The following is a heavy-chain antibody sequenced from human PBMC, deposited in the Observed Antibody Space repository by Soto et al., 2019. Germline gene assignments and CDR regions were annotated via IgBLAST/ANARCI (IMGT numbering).Heavy chain of an antibody. D-gene: IGHD5-12*01. V-gene: IGHV5-51*01. Sequence: GESLKISCKGSGYSFTTYWLAWVRQMPGKGLEYMGITYPGDSDARYSPSFQGQVTIPADKSISTAYLQWTSLKASDTAIYYCARARVSTPRLEDPFDIWGQGTMVTVSS. CDR1: GYSFTTYW. J-gene: IGHJ3*02. CDR3: ARARVSTPRLEDPFDI. CDR2: TYPGDSDA.